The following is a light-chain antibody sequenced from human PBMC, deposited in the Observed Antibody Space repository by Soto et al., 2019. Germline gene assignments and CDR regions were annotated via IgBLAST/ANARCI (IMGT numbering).Light chain of an antibody. V-gene: IGLV1-44*01. CDR3: AAWDDRLNDLV. J-gene: IGLJ2*01. Sequence: QSVLPQPPSASGPPGQRVTLSCSGGSSNIRSNSVNWYQQLPGSAPKLLIKNNNQLPSGVPDRFSGSKSGTSSSLAISGLQSEDEADYYCAAWDDRLNDLVFGGGTKLTVL. CDR1: SSNIRSNS. CDR2: NNN.